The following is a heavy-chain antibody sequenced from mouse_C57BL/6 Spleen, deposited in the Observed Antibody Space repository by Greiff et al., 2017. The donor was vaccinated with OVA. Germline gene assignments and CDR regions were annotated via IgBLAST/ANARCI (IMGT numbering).Heavy chain of an antibody. V-gene: IGHV10-3*01. D-gene: IGHD2-2*01. CDR2: IRSKSSNYAT. CDR3: VRDGGYEWGYYFDY. Sequence: EVKLVESGGGLVQPKGSLKLSCAASGFTFNTYAMHWVRQAPGKGLEWVARIRSKSSNYATYYADSVKDRFTISRDDSQSMLYLQMNNLKTEDTAMYYCVRDGGYEWGYYFDYWGQGTTLTVSS. CDR1: GFTFNTYA. J-gene: IGHJ2*01.